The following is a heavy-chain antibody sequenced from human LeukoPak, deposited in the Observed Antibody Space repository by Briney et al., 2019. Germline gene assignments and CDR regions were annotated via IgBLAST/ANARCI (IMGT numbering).Heavy chain of an antibody. CDR3: ARPHTTVVTLFDY. Sequence: ASVKVSCKASGYTFTGYYMHWVRQAPGQGLEWMGWINPNSGGTNYAQKFQGRVTMTRDTSISTAYMELSRLRSDDTAVYYCARPHTTVVTLFDYWGQGTLVTVSS. D-gene: IGHD4-23*01. CDR1: GYTFTGYY. CDR2: INPNSGGT. J-gene: IGHJ4*02. V-gene: IGHV1-2*02.